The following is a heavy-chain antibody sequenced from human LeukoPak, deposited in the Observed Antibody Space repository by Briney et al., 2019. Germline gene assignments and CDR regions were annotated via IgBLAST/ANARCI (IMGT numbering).Heavy chain of an antibody. CDR1: GGSISSYY. CDR3: ARRNTFGVVAFDY. Sequence: PSETLSLTCTVSGGSISSYYWGWIRQPPGKGLEWIGSIYYSGSTYYNPSLKSRVTISVDTSKNQFSLKLSSVTAADTAVYYCARRNTFGVVAFDYWGQGTLVTVSS. J-gene: IGHJ4*02. CDR2: IYYSGST. V-gene: IGHV4-39*01. D-gene: IGHD3-3*01.